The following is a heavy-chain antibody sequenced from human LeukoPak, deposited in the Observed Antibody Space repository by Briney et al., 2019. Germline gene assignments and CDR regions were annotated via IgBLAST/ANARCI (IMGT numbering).Heavy chain of an antibody. D-gene: IGHD6-19*01. J-gene: IGHJ4*02. V-gene: IGHV4-34*01. CDR3: ARAPSGWDSLDY. CDR1: GGSFSGYY. CDR2: INHSGST. Sequence: PSETLSLTCAVYGGSFSGYYWSWIRQPPGKGLEWIGEINHSGSTNYNPSLKSRVTISVDTSKNQFSLKLSSVTAADTAVYYCARAPSGWDSLDYWGQGTLVTVSS.